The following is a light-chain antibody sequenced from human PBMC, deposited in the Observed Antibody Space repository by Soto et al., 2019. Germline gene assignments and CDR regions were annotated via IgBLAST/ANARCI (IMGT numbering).Light chain of an antibody. J-gene: IGLJ2*01. Sequence: QLVLTRAPSASASLGASVKLTCTLSSGHSSYAIAWHQQQPEKGPRYLMKLNSDGSHSQGDGIPDRFSGSSSGAERYLTIFSIQSEDEADYYCQTWGSGIQVFGGGTKLTVL. CDR2: LNSDGSH. CDR1: SGHSSYA. V-gene: IGLV4-69*01. CDR3: QTWGSGIQV.